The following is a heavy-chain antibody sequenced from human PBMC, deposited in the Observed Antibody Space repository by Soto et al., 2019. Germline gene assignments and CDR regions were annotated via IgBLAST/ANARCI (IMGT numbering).Heavy chain of an antibody. CDR1: GGSISSGGYY. CDR3: ARPFGGSVNAYDI. D-gene: IGHD3-16*02. CDR2: IYYSGST. J-gene: IGHJ3*02. Sequence: SVTLSLTCTVSGGSISSGGYYCSWIRQHPGKGLEWIGYIYYSGSTYYNPSLTSRVTISVDTSKNQSSPNLSSVTAADTAVYYCARPFGGSVNAYDIWGQGTMVTVSS. V-gene: IGHV4-31*03.